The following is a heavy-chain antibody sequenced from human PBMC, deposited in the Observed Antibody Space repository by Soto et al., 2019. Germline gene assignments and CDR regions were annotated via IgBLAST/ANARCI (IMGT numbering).Heavy chain of an antibody. CDR3: AKERMGRGDRYTAMVRGPRFDY. CDR2: ISDDGTNK. CDR1: GFNFRSYG. Sequence: GGSLRLSCAASGFNFRSYGMSWVRQAPGKGLEWVAVISDDGTNKDYADSVKGRFTISRDNSKNTLYLRMNSPRAEDTAVYYCAKERMGRGDRYTAMVRGPRFDYWGQRTLVTVSS. J-gene: IGHJ4*02. V-gene: IGHV3-30*18. D-gene: IGHD5-18*01.